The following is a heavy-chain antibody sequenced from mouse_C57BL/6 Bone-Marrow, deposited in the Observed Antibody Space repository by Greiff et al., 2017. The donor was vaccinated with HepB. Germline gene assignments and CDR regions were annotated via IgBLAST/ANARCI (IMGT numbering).Heavy chain of an antibody. CDR1: GYTFTSYW. CDR2: IYPGNSDT. Sequence: VQLQQSGTVLARPGASVKMSCKTSGYTFTSYWMHWVKQRPGQGLEWIGAIYPGNSDTSYNQKFKGKAKLTAVTSASTAYMELSSLTNEDSAVYYCTRQGYLASFAYWGQGTLVTVSA. V-gene: IGHV1-5*01. CDR3: TRQGYLASFAY. J-gene: IGHJ3*01. D-gene: IGHD2-2*01.